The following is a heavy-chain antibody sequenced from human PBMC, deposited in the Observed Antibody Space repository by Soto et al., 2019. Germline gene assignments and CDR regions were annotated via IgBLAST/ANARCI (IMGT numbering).Heavy chain of an antibody. Sequence: GGSLRLSCAASGFTVSSNYMSWVRQAPGKGLEWVSVIYSGGSTYYADSVKGRFTISRDNSKNTLYLQMNSLRAEDTAVYYCARVKDTMVRGVIIKRYYYYYMDVWGKGTTVTVSS. V-gene: IGHV3-66*01. CDR1: GFTVSSNY. D-gene: IGHD3-10*01. CDR2: IYSGGST. J-gene: IGHJ6*03. CDR3: ARVKDTMVRGVIIKRYYYYYMDV.